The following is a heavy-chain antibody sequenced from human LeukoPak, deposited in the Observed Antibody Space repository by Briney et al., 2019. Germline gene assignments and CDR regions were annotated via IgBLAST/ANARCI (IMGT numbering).Heavy chain of an antibody. D-gene: IGHD1-26*01. J-gene: IGHJ3*02. Sequence: SETLSLTCTVSGGSVRSYYWSWIRQPPGVGLEWIAYIHNSGGTNYNPSLKSRVTISVDTSKNQFSLKLRSVTAADTAVYYCVRDWEGFNFDIWGQGTMVTVSS. V-gene: IGHV4-59*02. CDR3: VRDWEGFNFDI. CDR1: GGSVRSYY. CDR2: IHNSGGT.